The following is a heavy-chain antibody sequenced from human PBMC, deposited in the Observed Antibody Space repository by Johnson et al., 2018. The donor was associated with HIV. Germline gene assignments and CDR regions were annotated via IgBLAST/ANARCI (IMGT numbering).Heavy chain of an antibody. CDR1: GFTFSSYG. CDR3: AKDQGIVGATVCDI. V-gene: IGHV3-33*06. Sequence: QVQLVESGGGVVQPGRSLRLSCAASGFTFSSYGMHWVRQAPGKGLEWVAVIWYDGSNKYYADSVKGRFTISRDNSKNTLYLQMNSLRAEDTAVYYCAKDQGIVGATVCDIWGQGTMVTVSS. CDR2: IWYDGSNK. J-gene: IGHJ3*02. D-gene: IGHD1-26*01.